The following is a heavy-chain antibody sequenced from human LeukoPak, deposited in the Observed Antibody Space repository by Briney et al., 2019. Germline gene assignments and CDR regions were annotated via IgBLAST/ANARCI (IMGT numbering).Heavy chain of an antibody. Sequence: ASVKVSCKASGYTFTDFFLHWVRQAPKQGPEWMGWINPYSGATNYAQRSQGRVTMTRDTSITTAYMELRTLTSDDTAVYYCARSRTTMTTREFDPWGQGTRVTVSS. CDR3: ARSRTTMTTREFDP. D-gene: IGHD4-17*01. V-gene: IGHV1-2*02. CDR1: GYTFTDFF. J-gene: IGHJ5*02. CDR2: INPYSGAT.